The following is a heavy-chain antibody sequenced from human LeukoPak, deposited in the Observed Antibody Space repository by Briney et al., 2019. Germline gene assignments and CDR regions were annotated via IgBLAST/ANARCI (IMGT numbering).Heavy chain of an antibody. D-gene: IGHD5-18*01. CDR3: ARSGYSYGYAHFDY. J-gene: IGHJ4*02. Sequence: ASVKVSCKASGYTFTSYGISWVRQAPGQGLEWMGWISAYNGNTNYAQKLQGRVTMTTDTSTSTAYVELRSLRSDDTAVYYCARSGYSYGYAHFDYWGQGTLVTVSS. CDR2: ISAYNGNT. V-gene: IGHV1-18*01. CDR1: GYTFTSYG.